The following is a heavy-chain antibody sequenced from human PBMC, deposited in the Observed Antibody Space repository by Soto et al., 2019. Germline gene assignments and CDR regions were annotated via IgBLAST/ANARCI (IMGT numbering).Heavy chain of an antibody. J-gene: IGHJ3*01. CDR1: GYSFTAHY. V-gene: IGHV1-2*04. Sequence: ASVKVSCKTSGYSFTAHYIHWVRQAPGQGLEWMGWIDPGSGVTTSAQKFQGWVTMTRDISVNTAYVELTRLRSDDTAMYFCARGDLGGGYAFDVWGQ. CDR3: ARGDLGGGYAFDV. CDR2: IDPGSGVT. D-gene: IGHD3-16*01.